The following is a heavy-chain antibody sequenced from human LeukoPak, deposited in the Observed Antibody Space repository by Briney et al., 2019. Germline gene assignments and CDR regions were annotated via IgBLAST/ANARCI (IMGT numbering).Heavy chain of an antibody. D-gene: IGHD2-21*01. V-gene: IGHV3-7*01. J-gene: IGHJ4*02. CDR2: INQDGSVI. Sequence: PGRSLRLSRAASGFTFSSYGMHWVRQAPGKGLEWVANINQDGSVINYVGSVKGRFTISRDNAENSLYLQMNSLRGDDTALYYCAKDAYSRGDYWGQGTLVIVSS. CDR1: GFTFSSYG. CDR3: AKDAYSRGDY.